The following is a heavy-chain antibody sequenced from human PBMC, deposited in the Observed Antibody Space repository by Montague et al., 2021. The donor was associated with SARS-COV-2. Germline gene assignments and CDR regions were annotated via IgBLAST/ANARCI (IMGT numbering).Heavy chain of an antibody. J-gene: IGHJ5*02. CDR1: GFNFNIRA. Sequence: SLRLSCAASGFNFNIRAIHWVRQAPGKGLEWVAVISDDGRQRFYSDSVKGRFTISRDNSNNTLYLQLNSLKSEDTAVYFCARDSGDSHGDYYFDRWGQGTLVIVSS. CDR3: ARDSGDSHGDYYFDR. CDR2: ISDDGRQR. D-gene: IGHD4-17*01. V-gene: IGHV3-30*04.